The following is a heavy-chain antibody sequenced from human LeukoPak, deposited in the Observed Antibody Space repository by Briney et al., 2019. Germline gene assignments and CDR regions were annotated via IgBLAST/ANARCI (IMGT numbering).Heavy chain of an antibody. D-gene: IGHD5-24*01. J-gene: IGHJ3*02. CDR1: GGSISSSSYY. CDR3: ARGRRWLQSDAFDI. CDR2: IYYSGST. Sequence: SETLSLTCTVSGGSISSSSYYWGWIRQPPGKGLEWIGSIYYSGSTYYNPSLKSRVTISVDTSKNQFSLKLSSVTAADTAVYYCARGRRWLQSDAFDIWGQGTMVTVSS. V-gene: IGHV4-39*07.